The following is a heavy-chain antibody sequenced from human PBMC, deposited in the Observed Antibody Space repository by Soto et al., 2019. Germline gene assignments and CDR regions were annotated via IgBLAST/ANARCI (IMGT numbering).Heavy chain of an antibody. J-gene: IGHJ4*02. CDR2: IYPGDHET. V-gene: IGHV5-51*01. CDR1: GYTFTSYW. Sequence: GESLKISCKGSGYTFTSYWISWVRQMPGEGLEWMGAIYPGDHETRYSPSFHGKVTISADRSINTAYLQWNSLEASDTAFYFCARSPRSSPYFDYWGQGALVTVSS. CDR3: ARSPRSSPYFDY. D-gene: IGHD6-13*01.